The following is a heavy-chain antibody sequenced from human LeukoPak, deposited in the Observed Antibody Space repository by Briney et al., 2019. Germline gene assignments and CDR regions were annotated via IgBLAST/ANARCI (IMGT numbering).Heavy chain of an antibody. V-gene: IGHV3-30*02. CDR2: IRYDGSNK. CDR3: AKDKFATPTPDY. D-gene: IGHD2-15*01. Sequence: PGGSLRLPCAASGFTFSSYGMHWVRQAPGKGLEGVAFIRYDGSNKYYADSVKGRFTISRDNSKNTLYLQMNSLRAEDTAVYYCAKDKFATPTPDYWGQGTLVTVSS. J-gene: IGHJ4*02. CDR1: GFTFSSYG.